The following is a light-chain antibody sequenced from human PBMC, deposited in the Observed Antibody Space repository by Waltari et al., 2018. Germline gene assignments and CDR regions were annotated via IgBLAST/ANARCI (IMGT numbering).Light chain of an antibody. V-gene: IGKV3-15*01. J-gene: IGKJ1*01. CDR1: QSVGVT. Sequence: EIVMTQSPATLSVSPGARATLPCRASQSVGVTLAWYQQKPGQAPNLLLYDTSTRATGVPAKFSGSGSGTEFTLTISSLQSEDFAIYYCQQYNLWPRTFGQGTRVEIK. CDR3: QQYNLWPRT. CDR2: DTS.